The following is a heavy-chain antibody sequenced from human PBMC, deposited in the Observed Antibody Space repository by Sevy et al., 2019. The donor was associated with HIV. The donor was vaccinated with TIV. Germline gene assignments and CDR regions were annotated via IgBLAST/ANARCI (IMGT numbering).Heavy chain of an antibody. CDR3: ATTKDYYESSGSPFDY. CDR2: FDPEDGET. V-gene: IGHV1-24*01. CDR1: GYTLTKLG. J-gene: IGHJ4*02. D-gene: IGHD3-22*01. Sequence: ASVKVSCKVSGYTLTKLGMHWVRQAPGKGLEWMGSFDPEDGETIDAQKFQGRLTMTEDTSTDTAYMDLSSLRAEDTAVYFCATTKDYYESSGSPFDYWGQGTVVTVSS.